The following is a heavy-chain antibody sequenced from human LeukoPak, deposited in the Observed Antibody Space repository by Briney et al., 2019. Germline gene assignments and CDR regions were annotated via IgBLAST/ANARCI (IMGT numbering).Heavy chain of an antibody. CDR1: GYTFTGYY. CDR2: INPNSGGT. CDR3: ARGSHNNYYDSSGYPH. Sequence: ASVKVSCKASGYTFTGYYMHWVRQAPGQGLEWMGRINPNSGGTNYAQKFQGRVTMTRDTSISTAYMELSRLRSDDMAVYYCARGSHNNYYDSSGYPHWGQGTLVTVSS. J-gene: IGHJ1*01. V-gene: IGHV1-2*06. D-gene: IGHD3-22*01.